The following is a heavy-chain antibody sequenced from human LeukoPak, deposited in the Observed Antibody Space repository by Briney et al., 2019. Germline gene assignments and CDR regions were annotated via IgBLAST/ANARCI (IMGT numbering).Heavy chain of an antibody. D-gene: IGHD3-22*01. CDR2: IYSGGDT. CDR1: GFTISSTY. V-gene: IGHV3-53*01. CDR3: ARGPYHYDRSGFFDY. Sequence: GGSLRLSCAASGFTISSTYMSWVRQAPGKGRDGVSVIYSGGDTFYADSVKGRFTISRDNSKNTLYLQMNSLRAEDTAVYYCARGPYHYDRSGFFDYWGQGTLVTVSS. J-gene: IGHJ4*02.